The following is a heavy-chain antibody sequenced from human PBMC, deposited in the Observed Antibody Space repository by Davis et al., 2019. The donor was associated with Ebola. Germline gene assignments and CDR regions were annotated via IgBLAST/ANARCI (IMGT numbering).Heavy chain of an antibody. J-gene: IGHJ4*02. V-gene: IGHV5-51*01. CDR1: GYSFSTHW. D-gene: IGHD2-8*01. Sequence: GGSLRLSCKASGYSFSTHWIGWVRQMPGKGLEWMGIIHPGDSDTRYSPSFQGQVTFSVDKSTDTAYLQWSSLKASDTATYYCARPIPDCTPGVCNYFFDNWGQGTLVTVSS. CDR3: ARPIPDCTPGVCNYFFDN. CDR2: IHPGDSDT.